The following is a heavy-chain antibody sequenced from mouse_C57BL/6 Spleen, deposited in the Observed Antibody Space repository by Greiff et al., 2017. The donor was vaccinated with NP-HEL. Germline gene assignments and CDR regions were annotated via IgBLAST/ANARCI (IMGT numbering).Heavy chain of an antibody. Sequence: VQLQQSGPELVKPGASVKMSCTASGYTFTDYNMHWVKQSHGKSLAWIGYINPNNGGTSYNQKFKGKATLTVTKSSSTAYMELRSLTSEDSAVYYCARNDGYYMGAWFAYWGQGTLVTVSA. J-gene: IGHJ3*01. CDR2: INPNNGGT. D-gene: IGHD2-3*01. V-gene: IGHV1-22*01. CDR3: ARNDGYYMGAWFAY. CDR1: GYTFTDYN.